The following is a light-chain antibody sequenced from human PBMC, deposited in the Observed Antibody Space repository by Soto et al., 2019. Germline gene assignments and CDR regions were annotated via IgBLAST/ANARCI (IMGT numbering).Light chain of an antibody. CDR2: IGD. CDR3: AAWDDNLNAYV. V-gene: IGLV1-47*02. J-gene: IGLJ1*01. CDR1: TSNIGTFY. Sequence: QSLLTQPPSASSNPGQTVTISCSGSTSNIGTFYVYWYQHLPGTAPKLLIYIGDQRASGVSDRFSGSKSGTSASLAISGLRSDDEADYYCAAWDDNLNAYVFGSGTKVTVL.